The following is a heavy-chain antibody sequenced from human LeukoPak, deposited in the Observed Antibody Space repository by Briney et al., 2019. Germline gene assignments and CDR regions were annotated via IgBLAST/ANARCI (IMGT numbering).Heavy chain of an antibody. Sequence: GGSLRLSCAASGFAFSSYWMSWVRQAPGKGLEWVANIKNDGTVKNYVDSVKGRFTISRDNAKNSLYLQMNSLRAEDTGVYYCAKDSYSKGDYWGQGVLVTVSS. CDR1: GFAFSSYW. CDR2: IKNDGTVK. CDR3: AKDSYSKGDY. D-gene: IGHD5-18*01. J-gene: IGHJ4*02. V-gene: IGHV3-7*01.